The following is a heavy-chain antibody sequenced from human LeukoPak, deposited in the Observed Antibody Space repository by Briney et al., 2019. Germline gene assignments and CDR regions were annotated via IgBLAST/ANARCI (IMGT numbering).Heavy chain of an antibody. Sequence: SETLSLTCAVSGVAISRGGYAWNWIRQPPGKGLEWIAYIYHSGTTYYNPSLKSRATISVDTSKNQFSLKLSSVTAADTAIYYCAKHYMGSSYNRGLDYWGQGTLVTVSS. CDR1: GVAISRGGYA. J-gene: IGHJ4*02. D-gene: IGHD3-10*01. CDR3: AKHYMGSSYNRGLDY. V-gene: IGHV4-30-2*05. CDR2: IYHSGTT.